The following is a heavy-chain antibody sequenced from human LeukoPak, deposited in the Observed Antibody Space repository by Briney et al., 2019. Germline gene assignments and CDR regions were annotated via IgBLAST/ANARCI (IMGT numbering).Heavy chain of an antibody. V-gene: IGHV1-24*01. CDR3: ATAPEGHRELLRVDYFDY. J-gene: IGHJ4*02. Sequence: VASVKVSCKVSGYTLTELSMHWVRQAPGKGLEWMGGFGPEDGETIYAQKFQGRVTMTEDTSTDTAYMELSSLRSEDTAVYYCATAPEGHRELLRVDYFDYWGQGTLVTVSS. CDR1: GYTLTELS. D-gene: IGHD1-26*01. CDR2: FGPEDGET.